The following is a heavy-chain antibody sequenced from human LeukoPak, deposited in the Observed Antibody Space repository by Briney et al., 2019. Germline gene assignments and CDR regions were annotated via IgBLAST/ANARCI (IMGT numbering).Heavy chain of an antibody. V-gene: IGHV3-74*01. CDR1: GFTFSSYW. Sequence: GGSLRLSCAASGFTFSSYWIHWVRQVPGKGLVWVLRIHGDGRTTTYADSVKGRFTISRDNAKNTLYLQMNSLRAEDTAVYYCARDNGENYHTAFDYWGQGTLVTVSS. J-gene: IGHJ4*02. CDR2: IHGDGRTT. D-gene: IGHD2-8*01. CDR3: ARDNGENYHTAFDY.